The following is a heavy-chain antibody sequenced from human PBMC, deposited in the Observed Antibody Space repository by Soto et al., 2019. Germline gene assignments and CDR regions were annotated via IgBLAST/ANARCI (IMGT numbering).Heavy chain of an antibody. J-gene: IGHJ4*02. V-gene: IGHV3-30*18. CDR1: GFTFSSYG. CDR3: AKGPRRIAVAGTNYFDY. D-gene: IGHD6-19*01. Sequence: QVQLVESGGGVVQPGRSLRLSCAASGFTFSSYGMHWVRQAPGKGLEWVAVISYDGSNKYYADSVKGRFTISRDNSKNTLYLQMNSLRAEDTAVYYSAKGPRRIAVAGTNYFDYWGQGTLVTVSS. CDR2: ISYDGSNK.